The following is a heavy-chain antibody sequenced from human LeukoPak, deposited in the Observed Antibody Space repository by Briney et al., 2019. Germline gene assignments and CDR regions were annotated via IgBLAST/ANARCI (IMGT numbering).Heavy chain of an antibody. CDR1: GFTFSSYT. V-gene: IGHV3-64*01. CDR3: ARESASTAWLFDY. D-gene: IGHD5-12*01. J-gene: IGHJ4*02. Sequence: GGSLRLSCAASGFTFSSYTMHWVRQAQGKGLEYVSAISSDGSSTYYANSVKGRLTISRDNSKNTLYLHMGSLRTEDMAVYYCARESASTAWLFDYWGQGTLVTVSS. CDR2: ISSDGSST.